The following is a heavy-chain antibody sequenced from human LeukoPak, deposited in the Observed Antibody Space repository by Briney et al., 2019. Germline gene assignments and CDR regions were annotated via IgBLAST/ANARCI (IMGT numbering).Heavy chain of an antibody. D-gene: IGHD4-17*01. CDR3: ARHVNYGDFDY. V-gene: IGHV4-59*08. CDR1: GGSLSNYY. J-gene: IGHJ4*02. CDR2: IYYSGST. Sequence: SETLSLTCTVSGGSLSNYYWSWIRQPPGKGLEWIGYIYYSGSTNYNPSLKSRVTISVDTSKNQFSLKLSSVTAADTAVYYCARHVNYGDFDYWGQGTLVTVSS.